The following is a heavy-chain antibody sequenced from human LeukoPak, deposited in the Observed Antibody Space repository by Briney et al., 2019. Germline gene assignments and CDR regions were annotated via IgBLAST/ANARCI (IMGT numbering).Heavy chain of an antibody. CDR3: ARSGIAAATRVLPYYYYYYMDV. D-gene: IGHD6-13*01. Sequence: SSVKVSCKASGGTFGSYAISWVRQAPGQGLEWMGGIIPIFGTANYAQKFQGRVTITTDESTSTAYMELSSLRSEDTAVYYCARSGIAAATRVLPYYYYYYMDVWGKGTTVTVSS. CDR1: GGTFGSYA. V-gene: IGHV1-69*05. J-gene: IGHJ6*03. CDR2: IIPIFGTA.